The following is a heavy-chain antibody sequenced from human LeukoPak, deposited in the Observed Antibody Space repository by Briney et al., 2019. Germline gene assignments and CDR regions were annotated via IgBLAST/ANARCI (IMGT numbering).Heavy chain of an antibody. Sequence: ASVKVSCKASGGTFSSYAISWVRQAPGQGLEWMGGIIPIFGTANYAQKFQGRVTITADESTSTAYMELSSLRSEDTAVYYCARDLYKAAVTTWGYYYYYGMDVWGQGTTVTVFS. CDR2: IIPIFGTA. J-gene: IGHJ6*02. CDR3: ARDLYKAAVTTWGYYYYYGMDV. D-gene: IGHD4-17*01. CDR1: GGTFSSYA. V-gene: IGHV1-69*13.